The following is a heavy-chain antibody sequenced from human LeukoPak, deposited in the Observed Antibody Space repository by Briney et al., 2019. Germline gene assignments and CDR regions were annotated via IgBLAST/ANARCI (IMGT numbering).Heavy chain of an antibody. CDR3: ARARYSSGWYAVRGATFGY. D-gene: IGHD6-19*01. J-gene: IGHJ4*02. CDR2: INPNSGGT. CDR1: GYTFTGYY. V-gene: IGHV1-2*06. Sequence: ASVKVSCKASGYTFTGYYMHWVRQAPGQGLEWMGRINPNSGGTNYAQKFQGRVTMTRDTSISTAYMELSRLRSDDTAVYYCARARYSSGWYAVRGATFGYWGQGTLVTVSS.